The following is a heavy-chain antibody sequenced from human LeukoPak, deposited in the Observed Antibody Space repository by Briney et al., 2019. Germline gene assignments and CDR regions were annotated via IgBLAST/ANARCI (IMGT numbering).Heavy chain of an antibody. D-gene: IGHD1-1*01. V-gene: IGHV1-24*01. J-gene: IGHJ4*02. CDR2: FDPEDDEA. CDR3: ATDVTGTAPYDF. Sequence: ASVKVSCKVSGYSLSELSIHWVRQAPGKGLEWMGGFDPEDDEAIYAQSLQGRVTVTEDTSTDTAYMELSGLTSDDAAVYYCATDVTGTAPYDFWGQGTLVTVS. CDR1: GYSLSELS.